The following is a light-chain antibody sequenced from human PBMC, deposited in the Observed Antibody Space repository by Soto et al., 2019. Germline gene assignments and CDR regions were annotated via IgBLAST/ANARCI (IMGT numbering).Light chain of an antibody. V-gene: IGLV2-14*01. CDR3: SSYTSSSTCYV. CDR1: SSDVGGYTY. CDR2: DVS. J-gene: IGLJ1*01. Sequence: QPASVSGSPGQSITISCTGTSSDVGGYTYVSWYQQHPGKAPKLMIYDVSNRPSGVSDRFSGSKSGNTASLTISGLQAEDEADYYCSSYTSSSTCYVFGNGTKVTVL.